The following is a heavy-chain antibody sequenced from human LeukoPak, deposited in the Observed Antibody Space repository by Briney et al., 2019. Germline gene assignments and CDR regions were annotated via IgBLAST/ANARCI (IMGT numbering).Heavy chain of an antibody. J-gene: IGHJ5*01. D-gene: IGHD3-22*01. CDR2: ISATGDYT. V-gene: IGHV3-23*01. Sequence: GGSLRLSCAASGFTFSSYVMAWVRQAPGKGLEWVSAISATGDYTYYTDSVEGRLTISRDNSKNTVYLQVNSLRAEDTAVYYCAKGMSSGWFDSWGQGTLVTVSS. CDR1: GFTFSSYV. CDR3: AKGMSSGWFDS.